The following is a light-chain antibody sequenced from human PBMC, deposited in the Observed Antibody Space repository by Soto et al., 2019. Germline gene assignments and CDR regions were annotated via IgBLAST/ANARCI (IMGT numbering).Light chain of an antibody. CDR3: AAWDASLNAWV. CDR1: SSNIGSNS. Sequence: QPVLTQPPSESGTPGQRVTISCSGSSSNIGSNSVSWFQQLPGTAPKLLISNSNQRPSGVPDRFSGSKSGTSASLAISGLQSEDEADYFCAAWDASLNAWVFGGGTKLTVL. V-gene: IGLV1-44*01. J-gene: IGLJ3*02. CDR2: NSN.